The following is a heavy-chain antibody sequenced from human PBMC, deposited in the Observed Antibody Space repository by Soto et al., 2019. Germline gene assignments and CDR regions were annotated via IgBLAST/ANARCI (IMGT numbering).Heavy chain of an antibody. D-gene: IGHD2-15*01. J-gene: IGHJ3*02. V-gene: IGHV3-66*01. CDR1: GLIVSDTY. CDR3: AREPRYCRGGSCSITGDAYDI. Sequence: VGSLRLSCTASGLIVSDTYVNWVRQAPGKGLEWVSVISNRGDTHYADSVRGRLSLSRDISDNTLHLQMNNLRVEDTAVYYCAREPRYCRGGSCSITGDAYDIWGQGTMVTVSS. CDR2: ISNRGDT.